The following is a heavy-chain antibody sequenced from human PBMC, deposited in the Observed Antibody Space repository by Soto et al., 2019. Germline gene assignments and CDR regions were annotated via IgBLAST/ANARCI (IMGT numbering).Heavy chain of an antibody. V-gene: IGHV4-59*01. Sequence: WTWIRQPPGKGLEWIGSIYYTGSTNYNPSLKSRVTISLDASKNQFSLKMNSVTAADTASYYCARARLTFAYGMDVWGQGTTVTVPS. D-gene: IGHD3-16*01. CDR3: ARARLTFAYGMDV. J-gene: IGHJ6*02. CDR2: IYYTGST.